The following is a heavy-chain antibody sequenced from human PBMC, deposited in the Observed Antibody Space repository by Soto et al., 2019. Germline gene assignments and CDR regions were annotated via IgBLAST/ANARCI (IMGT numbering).Heavy chain of an antibody. J-gene: IGHJ6*03. D-gene: IGHD3-10*01. V-gene: IGHV1-18*01. CDR2: ISAYNGNT. CDR1: GYTFTSYG. CDR3: ARVHGERGVIYYYYYYYMAV. Sequence: QVQLVQSGAEVKKPGASVKVSCKASGYTFTSYGISCVRQAPGQGLEWMGWISAYNGNTNYAQKLQGRGTMTTDTSNSTASMELRSLRSDDTAVYYCARVHGERGVIYYYYYYYMAVWGKGTTVTVSS.